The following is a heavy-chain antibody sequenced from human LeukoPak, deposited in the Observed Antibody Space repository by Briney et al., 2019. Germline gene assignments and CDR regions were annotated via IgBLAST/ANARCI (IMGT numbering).Heavy chain of an antibody. D-gene: IGHD6-13*01. Sequence: PVGSLSLSCAASGFDVSSNSMSWVRQAPGKGLEWVSVIFSGGSTNYANSMKGRFTISRDNSKNTLYLQMNSLRGEDTAVYYCAAWRGSNWFDYWGQGTMVAVSS. V-gene: IGHV3-53*01. J-gene: IGHJ4*02. CDR3: AAWRGSNWFDY. CDR2: IFSGGST. CDR1: GFDVSSNS.